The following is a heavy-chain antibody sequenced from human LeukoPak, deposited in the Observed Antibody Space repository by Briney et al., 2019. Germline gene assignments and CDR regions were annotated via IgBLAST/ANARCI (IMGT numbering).Heavy chain of an antibody. D-gene: IGHD3-9*01. CDR2: FDPEDGET. Sequence: RASVKVSCKVSGYTLTELSMHWVRQAPGKGLEWMGGFDPEDGETIYAQKFQGRVTTTEDTSTDTAYMELSSLRSEDTAVYYCATGVLRYPYYFDYWGQGTLVTVSS. V-gene: IGHV1-24*01. J-gene: IGHJ4*02. CDR3: ATGVLRYPYYFDY. CDR1: GYTLTELS.